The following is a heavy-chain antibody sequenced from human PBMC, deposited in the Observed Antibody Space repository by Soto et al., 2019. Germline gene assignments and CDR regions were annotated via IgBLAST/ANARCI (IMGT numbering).Heavy chain of an antibody. CDR1: GGSIISSSYY. V-gene: IGHV4-39*01. J-gene: IGHJ6*03. CDR2: IYYSGST. CDR3: ASERWWSYDILTGYPDYYYYMDV. D-gene: IGHD3-9*01. Sequence: SEALSLTCTVSGGSIISSSYYWGWIRQPPGKGLEWIGSIYYSGSTYYNPSLKSRVTISVDTSKNQFSLKLSSVTAADTAVYYCASERWWSYDILTGYPDYYYYMDVWGKGTTVTVSS.